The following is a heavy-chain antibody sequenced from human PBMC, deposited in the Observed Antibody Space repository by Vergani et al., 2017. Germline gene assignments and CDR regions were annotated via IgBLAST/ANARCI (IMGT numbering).Heavy chain of an antibody. J-gene: IGHJ5*02. Sequence: QLQLQESGPGLVKPSETLSLTCTVSGGSISSSSYYWGWIRQPXGKGLEWIGSIYYSGSTYYNPSLKSRVTISVDTSKNQFSLKLSSVTAADTAVYYCARLLTGGVIAVAGGGWFDPWGQGTLVTVSS. D-gene: IGHD6-19*01. CDR3: ARLLTGGVIAVAGGGWFDP. CDR2: IYYSGST. V-gene: IGHV4-39*01. CDR1: GGSISSSSYY.